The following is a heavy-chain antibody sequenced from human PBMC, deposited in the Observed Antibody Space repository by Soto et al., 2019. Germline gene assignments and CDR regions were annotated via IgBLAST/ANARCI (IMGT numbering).Heavy chain of an antibody. J-gene: IGHJ6*02. CDR2: VSGSGGNI. V-gene: IGHV3-23*01. CDR3: AKDPPWTVGPLAMDV. CDR1: GFTFSTHA. D-gene: IGHD2-2*01. Sequence: EVQLLESGGGLVQAGGSLRLSCVASGFTFSTHAMSWVRQVPGKGLEGVSTVSGSGGNIYYGESVKGRFTIYRDDPKNTLYLDMNSLRVEDTAVYYWAKDPPWTVGPLAMDVWGQGTTVTVSS.